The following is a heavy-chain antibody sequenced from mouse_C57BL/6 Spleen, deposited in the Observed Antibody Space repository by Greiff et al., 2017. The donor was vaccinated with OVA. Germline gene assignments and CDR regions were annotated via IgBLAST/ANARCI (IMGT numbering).Heavy chain of an antibody. Sequence: VHVKQSGPELVKPGASVKISCKASGYSFTGYYMNWVKQSPEKSLEWIGEINPSTGGTTYNQKFKAKATLTVDKSSSTAYMQLKSLTSEDSAVYYCASNYGSSYPFAYWGQGTLVTVSA. J-gene: IGHJ3*01. D-gene: IGHD1-1*01. V-gene: IGHV1-42*01. CDR3: ASNYGSSYPFAY. CDR2: INPSTGGT. CDR1: GYSFTGYY.